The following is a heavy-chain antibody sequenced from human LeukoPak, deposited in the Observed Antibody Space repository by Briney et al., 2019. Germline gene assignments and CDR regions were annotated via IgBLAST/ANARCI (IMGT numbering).Heavy chain of an antibody. V-gene: IGHV3-30-3*01. CDR1: GFTFSSYA. CDR3: ARVVLEPGTRESGFDG. J-gene: IGHJ6*02. D-gene: IGHD5-12*01. Sequence: GRSLRLPCAASGFTFSSYAVHWVRQAPDKGLEWVAVISFDGNDQYYADSVRGRFTMTRGNSKDTLYLQMNSLRTEDTAVYYCARVVLEPGTRESGFDGWGQGTTVTVSS. CDR2: ISFDGNDQ.